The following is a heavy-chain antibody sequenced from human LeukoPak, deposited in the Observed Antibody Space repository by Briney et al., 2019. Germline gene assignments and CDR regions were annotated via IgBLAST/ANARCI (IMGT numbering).Heavy chain of an antibody. J-gene: IGHJ3*02. V-gene: IGHV3-23*01. CDR3: ARAGTVTRHAFDI. CDR1: GFTFSGYA. D-gene: IGHD4-17*01. CDR2: MSGSGGNT. Sequence: GGSLRLSCAASGFTFSGYAMSWVRQAPGKGLEWVSSMSGSGGNTHYADSVKGRFTISRDNSKNTLYLQMNSLRAEDTAVYYCARAGTVTRHAFDIWGQGTMVTVSS.